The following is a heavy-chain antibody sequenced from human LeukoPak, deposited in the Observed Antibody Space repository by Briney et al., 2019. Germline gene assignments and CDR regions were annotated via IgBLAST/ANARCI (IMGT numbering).Heavy chain of an antibody. CDR1: GSTFSSYW. V-gene: IGHV5-51*01. D-gene: IGHD3-3*01. CDR3: ARQNDFRLDY. CDR2: IYPGDSDT. J-gene: IGHJ4*02. Sequence: GESLQISCQGSGSTFSSYWIGWVRQLPGKGLEWMGIIYPGDSDTRYSPSWQGQVTISVDTSIGTAYLQWSSLKASDTAIYYCARQNDFRLDYWGQGTLVTVSS.